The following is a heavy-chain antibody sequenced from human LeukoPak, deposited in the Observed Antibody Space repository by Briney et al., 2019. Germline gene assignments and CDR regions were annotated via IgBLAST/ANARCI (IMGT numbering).Heavy chain of an antibody. D-gene: IGHD1-26*01. J-gene: IGHJ6*03. Sequence: SETLSLTCAVYGGSFSGYYWSWIRQPPGKGLEWIGEINHSGSTNYNPSLKSRVTISVDTSKNQFSLKLSSVTAADTAVYYCARDGTLNGYYYYMDVWGKGTTVTVSS. CDR3: ARDGTLNGYYYYMDV. CDR2: INHSGST. CDR1: GGSFSGYY. V-gene: IGHV4-34*01.